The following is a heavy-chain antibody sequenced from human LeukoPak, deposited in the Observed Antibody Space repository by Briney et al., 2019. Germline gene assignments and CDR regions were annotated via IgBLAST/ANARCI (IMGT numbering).Heavy chain of an antibody. CDR1: GFTFGNSW. Sequence: GGSLRLSCAVSGFTFGNSWVHWVRQAPGKGLVWVSLINADGTTTTYADSVTGRFTRPRDTARNMVSLQMHSLTIEDTAVYYCVVVAEPPGYDGFDVWGQGTMIAVSS. D-gene: IGHD1-14*01. CDR2: INADGTTT. CDR3: VVVAEPPGYDGFDV. J-gene: IGHJ3*01. V-gene: IGHV3-74*01.